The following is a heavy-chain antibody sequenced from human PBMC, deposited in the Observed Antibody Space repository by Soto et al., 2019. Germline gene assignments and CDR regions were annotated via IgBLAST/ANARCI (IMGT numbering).Heavy chain of an antibody. Sequence: QVQLVQSGAEVKKPGASVKVSCKASGYTFTSYAMHWVRQAPGQRLEWMGWINAGNGNTKYSQKFQGRVTITRDTSTSTAYMELSSLRSEDTAVYYCARRLGNWNDWPIDYWGQGTLVTVSS. D-gene: IGHD1-20*01. J-gene: IGHJ4*02. CDR3: ARRLGNWNDWPIDY. V-gene: IGHV1-3*01. CDR1: GYTFTSYA. CDR2: INAGNGNT.